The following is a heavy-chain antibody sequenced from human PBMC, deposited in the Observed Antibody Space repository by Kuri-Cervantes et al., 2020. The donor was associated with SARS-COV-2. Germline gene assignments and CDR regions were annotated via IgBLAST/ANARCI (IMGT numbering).Heavy chain of an antibody. CDR2: ISAYNGNT. V-gene: IGHV1-18*01. CDR1: GYTFTSYG. J-gene: IGHJ4*02. CDR3: ARVNKCRVVIQLLGLDY. D-gene: IGHD5-18*01. Sequence: ATVNLSCKASGYTFTSYGISGVRQAPGQGLEWMGWISAYNGNTNYAQKLQGRVTMTTDTSTSTAYMELSSLRSADTAVYYCARVNKCRVVIQLLGLDYWGQGTLVTVSS.